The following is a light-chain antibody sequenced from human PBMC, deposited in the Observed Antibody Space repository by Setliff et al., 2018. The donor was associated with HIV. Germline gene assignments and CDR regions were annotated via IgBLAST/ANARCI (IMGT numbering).Light chain of an antibody. CDR2: DVS. CDR1: SSDVGGYKY. V-gene: IGLV2-14*01. CDR3: SSYTSSNTEV. J-gene: IGLJ1*01. Sequence: QSALTQPASVSGSPGQSITISCTGTSSDVGGYKYVSWYQQHPGKAPKLMIYDVSKRPSGVSNRFSGSESGNTASLTISGLRAEDEADYYCSSYTSSNTEVFGTGTKVTVL.